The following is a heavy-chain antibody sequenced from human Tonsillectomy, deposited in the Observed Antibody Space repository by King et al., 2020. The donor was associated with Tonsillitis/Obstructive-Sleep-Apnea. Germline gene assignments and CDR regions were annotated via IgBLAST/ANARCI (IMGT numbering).Heavy chain of an antibody. Sequence: VQLPQWGAGLLKPSETLSLTCAVYGGSFSGSYWSWIRQPPGKGLEWIGEINHGGSTNYNPSLKSRVTISVDTSKNQFSLKLSSVTAADTAVYYCARGDIVVVVAARDYYYYMDVWGKGTTVTVSS. V-gene: IGHV4-34*01. J-gene: IGHJ6*03. CDR1: GGSFSGSY. D-gene: IGHD2-15*01. CDR2: INHGGST. CDR3: ARGDIVVVVAARDYYYYMDV.